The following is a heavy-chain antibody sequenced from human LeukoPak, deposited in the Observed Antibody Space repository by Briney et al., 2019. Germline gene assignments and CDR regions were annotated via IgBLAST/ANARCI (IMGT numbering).Heavy chain of an antibody. CDR2: IVGNGGGT. V-gene: IGHV3-23*01. CDR3: AKENRGYCSGGSCLKTNWFDP. J-gene: IGHJ5*02. D-gene: IGHD2-15*01. Sequence: GGSLRLSCAASGFTFSSYAMTWVRQAPGKGLEWVSGIVGNGGGTYYADSVKGRFTISRDNSKNTLYLQMSSLRAEDTAVYYCAKENRGYCSGGSCLKTNWFDPWGQGTLVTVSS. CDR1: GFTFSSYA.